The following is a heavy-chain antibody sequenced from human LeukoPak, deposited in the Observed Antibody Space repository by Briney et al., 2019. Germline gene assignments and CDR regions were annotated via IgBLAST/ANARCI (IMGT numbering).Heavy chain of an antibody. CDR2: IHYSGST. CDR3: ARGRISGWPYYYYYYMDV. V-gene: IGHV4-39*07. D-gene: IGHD6-19*01. J-gene: IGHJ6*03. Sequence: PSETLSLTCTVSGGSISSSSYYWGWIRQPPGKGLEWIGSIHYSGSTNYNPSLKSRVTISVDTSKNQVSLKLSSVTAADTAVYYCARGRISGWPYYYYYYMDVWGKGTTVTVSS. CDR1: GGSISSSSYY.